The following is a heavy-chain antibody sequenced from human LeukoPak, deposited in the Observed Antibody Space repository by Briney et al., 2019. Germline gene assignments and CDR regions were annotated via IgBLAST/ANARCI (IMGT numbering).Heavy chain of an antibody. CDR1: GYTFTSYD. J-gene: IGHJ4*02. CDR2: MNPNSGNT. D-gene: IGHD6-19*01. V-gene: IGHV1-8*01. Sequence: ASVKVSCKASGYTFTSYDINWVRQATGQGLEWMGWMNPNSGNTGYARKFQGRVTMTRNTSISTAYMELSSLRSEDTAVYYCARAELSAAVADYWGQGTLVTVSS. CDR3: ARAELSAAVADY.